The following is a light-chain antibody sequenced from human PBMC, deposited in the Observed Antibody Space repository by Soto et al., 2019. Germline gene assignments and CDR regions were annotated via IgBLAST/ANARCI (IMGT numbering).Light chain of an antibody. CDR3: CSYAGSYTFVV. V-gene: IGLV2-23*03. J-gene: IGLJ3*02. CDR2: EGS. Sequence: QSALTQPASVSGSPGQSITISCTGTSSDVGSYNLDSWYQQHPGKAPKLMIYEGSKRPSGVSNRFSGSKSGNTASLTISGLQAEDEADYYCCSYAGSYTFVVFGGGTKLTVL. CDR1: SSDVGSYNL.